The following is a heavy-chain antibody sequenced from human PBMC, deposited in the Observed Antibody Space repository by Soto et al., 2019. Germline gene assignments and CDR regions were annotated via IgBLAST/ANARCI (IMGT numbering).Heavy chain of an antibody. V-gene: IGHV3-23*01. D-gene: IGHD6-13*01. CDR1: GFTFSSYA. CDR3: AKVAAASTRDPYYYGMDV. J-gene: IGHJ6*02. CDR2: ISGSGGST. Sequence: EVQLLESGGGLVQPGGPLRLSCAASGFTFSSYAMSWVRQAPGKGLEWVSAISGSGGSTYYADSVKGRFTISRDNSKNTLYLQMNSLRAEDTAVYYCAKVAAASTRDPYYYGMDVWGQGTTVTVSS.